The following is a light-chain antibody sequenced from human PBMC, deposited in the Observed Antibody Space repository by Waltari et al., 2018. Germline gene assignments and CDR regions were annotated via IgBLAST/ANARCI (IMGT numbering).Light chain of an antibody. J-gene: IGKJ2*01. V-gene: IGKV4-1*01. CDR3: QQCYRFPYT. Sequence: VMTQPADSSAVSMGEMAIINCKTSQRVLASSNKKNYLGWYQQKPGQPPKLLISWASTRESGVPDRFSGSGSGRDFTLTISSLQAEDVAVYYCQQCYRFPYTFGQGTKLEIK. CDR2: WAS. CDR1: QRVLASSNKKNY.